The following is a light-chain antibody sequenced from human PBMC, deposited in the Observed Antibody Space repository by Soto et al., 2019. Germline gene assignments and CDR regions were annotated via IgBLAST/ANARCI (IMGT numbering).Light chain of an antibody. CDR3: QQYSNCPRT. Sequence: EIVMTQSPATLSLSPGERATLSCRASQSVSGYLAWYQQKPGQAPRLLIYDASTRDTGIPARFSGSGSGTDFTLTISSLQSEDFAVYYYQQYSNCPRTFGQGTKLEIK. J-gene: IGKJ2*01. V-gene: IGKV3-15*01. CDR2: DAS. CDR1: QSVSGY.